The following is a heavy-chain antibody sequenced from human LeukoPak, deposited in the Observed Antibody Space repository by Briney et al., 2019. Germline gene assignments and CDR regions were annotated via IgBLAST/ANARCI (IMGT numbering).Heavy chain of an antibody. CDR3: TIDLMTGFSSGWHFGY. V-gene: IGHV3-23*01. CDR1: GLTFKNFA. J-gene: IGHJ4*02. D-gene: IGHD6-19*01. CDR2: TSGDEDST. Sequence: SGGSLRLSCAASGLTFKNFAMSWVGQAPGKGLEWLAVTSGDEDSTHYADSVRGQFVISTDNSKNTSFLHMNSLRAEDTAVYYCTIDLMTGFSSGWHFGYWGQGTLVTVSS.